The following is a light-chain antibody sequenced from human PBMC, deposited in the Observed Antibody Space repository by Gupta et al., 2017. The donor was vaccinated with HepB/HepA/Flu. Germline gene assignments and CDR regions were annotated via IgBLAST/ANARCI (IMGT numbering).Light chain of an antibody. V-gene: IGLV3-19*01. CDR3: NSRESSGNLVV. CDR1: GIRKYY. CDR2: GKN. Sequence: SSELTHDPTVSVALGQTVRITCQGDGIRKYYASWYQQKPRQAPVLVISGKNNRPSGIPDRFSGSSSGNTASLTITGAKAEDEADYYCNSRESSGNLVVFGGGTKLIVL. J-gene: IGLJ2*01.